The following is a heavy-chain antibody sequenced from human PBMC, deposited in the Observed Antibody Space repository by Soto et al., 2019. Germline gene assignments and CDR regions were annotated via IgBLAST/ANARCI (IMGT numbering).Heavy chain of an antibody. Sequence: QVQLVQSGGEVKKPGASVKLSCTASGYTFTRYGISWVRQAPGQGLEWMGWISAYNGKTNYAQKVQGRVTMTTDTSTRTAYMALRSLRSDDTAVYYCARGGDVNYYHGMDVWGQGTTVTVSS. CDR3: ARGGDVNYYHGMDV. D-gene: IGHD5-12*01. CDR2: ISAYNGKT. J-gene: IGHJ6*02. V-gene: IGHV1-18*01. CDR1: GYTFTRYG.